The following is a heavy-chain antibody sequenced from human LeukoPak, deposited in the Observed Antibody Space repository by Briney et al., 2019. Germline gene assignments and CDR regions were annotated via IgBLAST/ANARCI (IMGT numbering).Heavy chain of an antibody. D-gene: IGHD6-13*01. CDR1: GYSFTSYW. J-gene: IGHJ6*03. CDR3: ARLFGIAAAGTTYYYYMDV. Sequence: GESLKISCKGSGYSFTSYWIGWVRQMPGKGLEWMGIIYPGDSDTRYSPSFQGQVTISADKSISTAYLQWSSLKASDTAMYYCARLFGIAAAGTTYYYYMDVWGKGTTVTISS. V-gene: IGHV5-51*01. CDR2: IYPGDSDT.